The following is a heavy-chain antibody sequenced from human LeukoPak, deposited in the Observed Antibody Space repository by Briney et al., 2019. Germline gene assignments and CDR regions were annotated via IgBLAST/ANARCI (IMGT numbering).Heavy chain of an antibody. CDR3: AKDPLGGHIKAGWFDP. D-gene: IGHD3-16*01. CDR1: GFTFSSYA. Sequence: GGSLRLSCAASGFTFSSYAMSWVRQAPGKGLEWVSAISGSGGSTYYADSVKGRFTISRDNSKNTLYLQMNSLRAEDTAVYYCAKDPLGGHIKAGWFDPWGQGALVTVSS. CDR2: ISGSGGST. V-gene: IGHV3-23*01. J-gene: IGHJ5*02.